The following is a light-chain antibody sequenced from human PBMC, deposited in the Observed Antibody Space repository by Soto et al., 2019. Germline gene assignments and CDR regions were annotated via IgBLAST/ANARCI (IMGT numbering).Light chain of an antibody. V-gene: IGKV1-6*01. CDR2: GAS. CDR1: QGIRTD. CDR3: LQADSYPRT. J-gene: IGKJ1*01. Sequence: AVQLTQSPSSLSASVGDRVTITCRASQGIRTDLGWYQQTPGKAPKRLIAGASSLQSGVPQRLSGSGAGAEVTLISSSLQPEDSATHDGLQADSYPRTCGQGTKVESK.